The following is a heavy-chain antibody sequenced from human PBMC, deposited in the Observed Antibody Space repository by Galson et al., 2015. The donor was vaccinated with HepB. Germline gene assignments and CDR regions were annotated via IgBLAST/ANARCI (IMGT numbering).Heavy chain of an antibody. Sequence: SVKVSCKVSGYTLTVLSMHWVRQAPGKGLEWMGWINAGNGNTKYSQKFQGRVTITRDTSASTAYMELSSLRSEDTAVYYCAVETGTTSFDYWGQGTLVTVSS. D-gene: IGHD1-1*01. CDR3: AVETGTTSFDY. CDR1: GYTLTVLS. J-gene: IGHJ4*02. CDR2: INAGNGNT. V-gene: IGHV1-3*01.